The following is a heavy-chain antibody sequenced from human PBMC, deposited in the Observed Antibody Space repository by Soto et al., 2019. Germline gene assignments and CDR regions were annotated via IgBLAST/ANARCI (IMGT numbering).Heavy chain of an antibody. CDR3: VKDDRDCSRTSWYGSDFHYYGMDV. CDR1: GFTFHYYA. J-gene: IGHJ6*02. V-gene: IGHV3-9*01. D-gene: IGHD2-2*01. Sequence: EVQLVESGGGLVQPGTSLRLSCAASGFTFHYYAMHWVRQVPGKGLEWVSGISWNRGAVEYADSVKGRFTISRDNAKNSLYLLMNALTAEDTAFYYCVKDDRDCSRTSWYGSDFHYYGMDVWGQGTTVTVSS. CDR2: ISWNRGAV.